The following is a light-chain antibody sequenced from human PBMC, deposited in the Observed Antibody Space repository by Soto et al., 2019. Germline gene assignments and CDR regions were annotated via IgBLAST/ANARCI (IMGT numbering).Light chain of an antibody. CDR1: SSDVGGYNY. J-gene: IGLJ2*01. CDR3: CSDAGTYTPL. V-gene: IGLV2-11*01. Sequence: QSALTQPRSVPGSPGQSVTISCTGTSSDVGGYNYVSWYQHNPGKAPKLMIFDVSARPSGVPDRFSGSKSANTASLTISGLQAEDEADYYCCSDAGTYTPLFGGGTKLTVL. CDR2: DVS.